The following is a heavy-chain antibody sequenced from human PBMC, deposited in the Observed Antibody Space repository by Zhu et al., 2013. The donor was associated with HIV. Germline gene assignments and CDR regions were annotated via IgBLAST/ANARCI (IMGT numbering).Heavy chain of an antibody. CDR2: INPNTGGT. V-gene: IGHV1-2*02. CDR1: GYTFIDYY. D-gene: IGHD5-18*01. CDR3: ARDGAMDYYYFMDV. Sequence: QVQLVQSGAEVKKPGASVKVSCKASGYTFIDYYIHWVRQAPGQGLEWMGWINPNTGGTNYAQKFQGRVTMTRDTSISTAYMELSRLKSDDTAVYYCARDGAMDYYYFMDVWGKGTTVTVSS. J-gene: IGHJ6*03.